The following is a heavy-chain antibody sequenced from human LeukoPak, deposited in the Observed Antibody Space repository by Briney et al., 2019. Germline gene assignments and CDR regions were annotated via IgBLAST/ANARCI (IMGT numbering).Heavy chain of an antibody. J-gene: IGHJ6*02. CDR1: GFTFSSYS. Sequence: GWSLRLSCAASGFTFSSYSMNLVRQAPATGLEWVSYISSSSSTIYYADSVRGRFTISRDNAKNSLFLQINSLRAEDTAVYYCARAQSSSSWYVVRAYYYYGMDVWGQGTTVTVSS. CDR3: ARAQSSSSWYVVRAYYYYGMDV. D-gene: IGHD6-13*01. V-gene: IGHV3-48*04. CDR2: ISSSSSTI.